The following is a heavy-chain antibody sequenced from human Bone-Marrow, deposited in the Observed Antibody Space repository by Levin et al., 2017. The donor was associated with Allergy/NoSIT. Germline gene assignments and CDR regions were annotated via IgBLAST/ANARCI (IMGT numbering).Heavy chain of an antibody. CDR1: GGTFSSYA. CDR2: IIPIFGTA. D-gene: IGHD1-7*01. J-gene: IGHJ6*02. CDR3: ARADWNSPSDYYYYYGMDV. Sequence: VASVKVSCKASGGTFSSYAISWVRQAPGQGLEWMGGIIPIFGTANYAQKFQGRVTITADESTSTAYMELSSLRSEDTAVYYCARADWNSPSDYYYYYGMDVWGQGTTVTVSS. V-gene: IGHV1-69*13.